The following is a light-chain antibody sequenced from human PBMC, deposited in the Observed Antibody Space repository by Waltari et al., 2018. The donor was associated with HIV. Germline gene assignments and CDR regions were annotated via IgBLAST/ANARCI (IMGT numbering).Light chain of an antibody. V-gene: IGLV3-1*01. CDR3: QAWDSSTVI. CDR2: QDT. CDR1: HLDSKY. J-gene: IGLJ2*01. Sequence: SYELTQPPSVSVSPRQTTSITCSGPHLDSKYVCWYQPKPGQPPVLVIYQDTKRPSGIPERFSGSSSGNKATLTISGTQAVDEGDYYCQAWDSSTVIFGRGTKLTVL.